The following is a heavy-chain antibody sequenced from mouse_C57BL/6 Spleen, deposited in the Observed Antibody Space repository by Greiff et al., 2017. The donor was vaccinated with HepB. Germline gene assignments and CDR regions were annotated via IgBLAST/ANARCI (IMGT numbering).Heavy chain of an antibody. CDR3: TRSRAY. J-gene: IGHJ2*01. CDR2: IDPETGGT. Sequence: QVQLQQSGAELVRPGASVTLSCKASGYTFTDYEMHWVKQTPVHGLEWIGAIDPETGGTAYNQKFKGKAILTADKSSSTAYMALRSLTSEDSAVYYCTRSRAYWGQGTTLTVSS. V-gene: IGHV1-15*01. D-gene: IGHD3-3*01. CDR1: GYTFTDYE.